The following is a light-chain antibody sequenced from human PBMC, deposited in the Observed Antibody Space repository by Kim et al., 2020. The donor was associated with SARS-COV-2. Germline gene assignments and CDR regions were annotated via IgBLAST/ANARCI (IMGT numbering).Light chain of an antibody. CDR1: NIGSKS. CDR2: YDS. CDR3: QVWDSSSDHWV. V-gene: IGLV3-21*04. J-gene: IGLJ3*02. Sequence: SYELTQPSSVSVAPGKTARITCGGKNIGSKSVHWYQQKPGQAPVLVIYYDSDRPSGIPERYSGSNSGNTATLTISRVEAGDEADYYCQVWDSSSDHWVFGGGTQLTVL.